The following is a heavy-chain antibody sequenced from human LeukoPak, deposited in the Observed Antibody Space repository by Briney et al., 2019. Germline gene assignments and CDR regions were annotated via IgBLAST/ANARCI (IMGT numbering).Heavy chain of an antibody. Sequence: ASVKVSCKASGYTFTSYDINWVRQATGQGLEWMGWMNPNSGNTGYAQKFQVRVTMTRNTSISTAYMELSSLRSEDTAVYYCARTDYDILTGYIWFDPWGQGTLVTVSS. J-gene: IGHJ5*02. CDR1: GYTFTSYD. CDR2: MNPNSGNT. CDR3: ARTDYDILTGYIWFDP. D-gene: IGHD3-9*01. V-gene: IGHV1-8*01.